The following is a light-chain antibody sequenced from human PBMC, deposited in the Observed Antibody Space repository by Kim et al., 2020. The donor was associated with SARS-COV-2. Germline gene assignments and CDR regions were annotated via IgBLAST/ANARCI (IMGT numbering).Light chain of an antibody. V-gene: IGLV3-19*01. CDR2: GKN. CDR3: NSRDSSGNHQV. Sequence: AVGQTVRITGQGDSLRSYYASWYQQKPGQAPVLVIYGKNNRPSGIPDRFSGSSSGNTASLTITGAQAEDEADYYCNSRDSSGNHQVFGTGTQVTVL. J-gene: IGLJ1*01. CDR1: SLRSYY.